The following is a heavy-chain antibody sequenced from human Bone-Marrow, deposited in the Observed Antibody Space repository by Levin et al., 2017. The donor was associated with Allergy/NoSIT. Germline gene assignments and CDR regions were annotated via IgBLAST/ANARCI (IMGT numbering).Heavy chain of an antibody. CDR2: ISGSGGST. D-gene: IGHD6-13*01. Sequence: QPGGSLRLSCAASGFTFSSYAMSWVRQAPGKGLEWVSAISGSGGSTYYADSVKGRFTISRDNSKNTLYLQMNSLRAEDTAVYYCAKESPAGYSSSWSEPNFDYWGQGTLVTVSS. CDR1: GFTFSSYA. CDR3: AKESPAGYSSSWSEPNFDY. V-gene: IGHV3-23*01. J-gene: IGHJ4*02.